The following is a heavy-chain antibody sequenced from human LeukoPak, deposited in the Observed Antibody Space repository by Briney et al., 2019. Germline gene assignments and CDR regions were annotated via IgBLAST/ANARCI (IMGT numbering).Heavy chain of an antibody. V-gene: IGHV1-18*04. J-gene: IGHJ4*02. CDR2: ISAYNGNT. Sequence: ASVKVSCKASGYTFTSYGISWVRQAPGQGLEWMGWISAYNGNTNYAQKLQGRVTMTTDTSTSTAYMELRSPRSEDTAVYYCARDYVTCSGGSCYNYFDYWGQGTLVTVSS. CDR1: GYTFTSYG. CDR3: ARDYVTCSGGSCYNYFDY. D-gene: IGHD2-15*01.